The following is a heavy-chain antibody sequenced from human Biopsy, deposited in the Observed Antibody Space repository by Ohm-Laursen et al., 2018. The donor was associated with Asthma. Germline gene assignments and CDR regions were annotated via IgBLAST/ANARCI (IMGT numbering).Heavy chain of an antibody. V-gene: IGHV1-69*13. J-gene: IGHJ4*02. CDR2: INSVLGTT. CDR3: ARKAGSCISRTCYSLDF. Sequence: SVKASCKSLGGTFNTYVIGWVRQAPGPGLEWMGGINSVLGTTTYPQKFQDRVTITADDSTSTVYMELSSLRSEDTAVYYCARKAGSCISRTCYSLDFWGQGTLVTVSS. D-gene: IGHD2-2*01. CDR1: GGTFNTYV.